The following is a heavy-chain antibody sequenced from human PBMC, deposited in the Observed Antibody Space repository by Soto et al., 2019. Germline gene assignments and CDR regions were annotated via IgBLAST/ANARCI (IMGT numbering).Heavy chain of an antibody. Sequence: GGSLRLSCAASGFTFSSYAMSWVRQAPGKGLEWVSAISGSGGSTYYADSVKGRFTISRDNSKNTLYLQMNSLRAEDTAVYYCAKDFRTGGLHLGELSSLHYFDYWGQGTLVTVSS. D-gene: IGHD3-16*02. CDR2: ISGSGGST. V-gene: IGHV3-23*01. CDR3: AKDFRTGGLHLGELSSLHYFDY. CDR1: GFTFSSYA. J-gene: IGHJ4*02.